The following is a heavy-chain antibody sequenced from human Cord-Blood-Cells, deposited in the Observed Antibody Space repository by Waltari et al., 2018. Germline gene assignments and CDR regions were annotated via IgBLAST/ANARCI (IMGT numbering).Heavy chain of an antibody. CDR3: ARAHFNWVFDY. CDR2: ISSSSSYI. CDR1: GFTFSSFS. V-gene: IGHV3-21*01. J-gene: IGHJ4*02. Sequence: EVQLVESGGGLVKPGGSLRLSCAASGFTFSSFSMNWVRQAPGKGLEWVSSISSSSSYIYYADSVKGRFTISRDNAKNSLYLQMNSLRAEDTAVYYCARAHFNWVFDYWGQGTLVTVSS. D-gene: IGHD1-1*01.